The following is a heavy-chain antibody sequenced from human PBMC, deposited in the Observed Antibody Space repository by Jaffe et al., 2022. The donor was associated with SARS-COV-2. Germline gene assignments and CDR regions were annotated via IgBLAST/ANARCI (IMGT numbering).Heavy chain of an antibody. J-gene: IGHJ6*02. V-gene: IGHV3-30-3*01. CDR2: ISYDGSNK. D-gene: IGHD6-13*01. CDR3: ARGAAAGTFFYYYGMDV. CDR1: GFTFSSYA. Sequence: QVQLVESGGGVVQPGRSLRLSCAASGFTFSSYAMHWVRQAPGKGLEWVAVISYDGSNKYYADSVKGRFTISRDNSKNTLYLQMNSLRAEDTAVYYCARGAAAGTFFYYYGMDVWGQGTTVTVSS.